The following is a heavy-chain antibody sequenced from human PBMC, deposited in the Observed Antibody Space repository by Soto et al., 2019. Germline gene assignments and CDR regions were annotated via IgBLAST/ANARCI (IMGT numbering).Heavy chain of an antibody. Sequence: QVQLVQSGAEVKKPGASVKVSCKASGYTFRKFGVSWVRQAPGQGLEWMGWISAYNGDTNYAQKLQGRVTMTTDTSRTTAYMELRSLRYDDTAVYYCARGGSASGAGWFDPWGQGTLVTVSS. CDR1: GYTFRKFG. V-gene: IGHV1-18*01. CDR3: ARGGSASGAGWFDP. CDR2: ISAYNGDT. D-gene: IGHD6-13*01. J-gene: IGHJ5*02.